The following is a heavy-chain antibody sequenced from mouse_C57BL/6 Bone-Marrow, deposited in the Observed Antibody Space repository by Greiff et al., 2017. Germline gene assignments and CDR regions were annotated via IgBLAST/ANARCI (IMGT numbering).Heavy chain of an antibody. J-gene: IGHJ3*01. CDR1: GFNIKDDY. D-gene: IGHD1-1*01. CDR3: TKDYGSFAWFAY. V-gene: IGHV14-4*01. CDR2: IDPENGDT. Sequence: EVQLQQSGAELVRPGASVKLSCTASGFNIKDDYMHWVKQRPEQGLEWLGWIDPENGDTEYASKFQGKATITSDTSSTTAYLQLSSLTSEDTAVYYCTKDYGSFAWFAYWGQGTLVTVSA.